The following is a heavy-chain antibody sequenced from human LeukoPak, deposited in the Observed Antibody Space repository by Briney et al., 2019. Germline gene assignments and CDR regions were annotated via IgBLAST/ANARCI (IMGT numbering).Heavy chain of an antibody. J-gene: IGHJ5*02. Sequence: SETLSLTCTVSGESISGFYWTWIRQPPGKGLEWIGYIYYSGSTNYNPSLKSRVTMSVDTSKKQFSLKLSSVTAADTAVYYCARERSRTTGTTFGYWFDPWGQGTLVTVSS. V-gene: IGHV4-59*12. D-gene: IGHD1-1*01. CDR1: GESISGFY. CDR2: IYYSGST. CDR3: ARERSRTTGTTFGYWFDP.